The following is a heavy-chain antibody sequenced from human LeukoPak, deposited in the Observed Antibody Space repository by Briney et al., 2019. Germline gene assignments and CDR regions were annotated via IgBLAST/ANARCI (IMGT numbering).Heavy chain of an antibody. CDR1: GFSVSTNA. CDR3: ATRYSFNYLGF. Sequence: GGSLRLSCAASGFSVSTNAVTWVRQAPGKGLEWVSSLDGGGSTYNADSVKGRFTISRDNSENTLYLQMNNLRAEDTAMYYCATRYSFNYLGFWGQGTLVTVSS. CDR2: LDGGGST. D-gene: IGHD5-18*01. J-gene: IGHJ4*02. V-gene: IGHV3-53*01.